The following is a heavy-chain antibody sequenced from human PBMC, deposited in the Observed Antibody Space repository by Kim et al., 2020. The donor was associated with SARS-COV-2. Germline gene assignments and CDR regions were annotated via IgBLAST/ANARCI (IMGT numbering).Heavy chain of an antibody. V-gene: IGHV4-31*03. D-gene: IGHD3-16*01. J-gene: IGHJ4*02. Sequence: SETLSLTCTVSGGSISSGGYYWSWIRQHPGMGLEWIGYIYYSGSTYYNPSLKSRVTISVDTSKNQFSLKLSSVTAADTAVYYCARIVPGYEYYFDYWGQGTLVTVSS. CDR1: GGSISSGGYY. CDR2: IYYSGST. CDR3: ARIVPGYEYYFDY.